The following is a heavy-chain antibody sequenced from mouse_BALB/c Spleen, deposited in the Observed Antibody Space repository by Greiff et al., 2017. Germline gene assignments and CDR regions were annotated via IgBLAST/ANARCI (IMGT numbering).Heavy chain of an antibody. V-gene: IGHV2-9*02. CDR1: GFSLTSYG. D-gene: IGHD2-10*02. CDR2: IWAGGST. J-gene: IGHJ4*01. Sequence: QVQLKESGPGLVAPSQSLSITCTVSGFSLTSYGVHWVRQPPGKGLEWLGVIWAGGSTNYNSALMSRLSISKDNSKSQVFLKMNSLQTDDTAMYYCDRVPYAYYAMDYWGQGTSVTVSS. CDR3: DRVPYAYYAMDY.